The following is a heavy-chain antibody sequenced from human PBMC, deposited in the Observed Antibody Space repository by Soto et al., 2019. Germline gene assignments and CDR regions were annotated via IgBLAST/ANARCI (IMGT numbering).Heavy chain of an antibody. CDR3: ARGSMITSYWKD. D-gene: IGHD3-16*01. CDR1: GGSISSGDYY. J-gene: IGHJ4*02. V-gene: IGHV4-30-4*01. CDR2: IYYSGTT. Sequence: QVQLQESGPGLVKPSQTLSLTCTVSGGSISSGDYYWSWIRQPPGKGLEWIGYIYYSGTTSYNPSLKSLVTVSIDTSKNQSSLKLSSVTAAHTAVYYCARGSMITSYWKDWGQGTLVTVSS.